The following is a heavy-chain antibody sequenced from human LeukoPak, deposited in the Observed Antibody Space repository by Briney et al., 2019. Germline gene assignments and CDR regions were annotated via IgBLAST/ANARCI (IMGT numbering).Heavy chain of an antibody. CDR3: ARLGDDYVWGNYRSSYFDY. CDR2: IIPIFGTA. CDR1: GGTFSSYA. J-gene: IGHJ4*02. V-gene: IGHV1-69*05. Sequence: ASVKVSCKASGGTFSSYAISWVRQAPGQGLEWMGRIIPIFGTANYAQKFQGRVTITTDESTSTAYMELSSLRSEDTAVYYCARLGDDYVWGNYRSSYFDYWGQGTLVTVSS. D-gene: IGHD3-16*02.